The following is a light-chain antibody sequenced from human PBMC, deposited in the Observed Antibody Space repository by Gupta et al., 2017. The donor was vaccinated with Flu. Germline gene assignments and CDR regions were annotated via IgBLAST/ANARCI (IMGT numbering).Light chain of an antibody. Sequence: PSSLSASVGDRVTIACRASQSIINYLNWYQQKPGKAPILLIYNASSAQSGVPSTFSGSGSGTDFTLTISMLQPEDFAAYYCQQTDNTSWTFGQGTKVEVK. CDR2: NAS. CDR1: QSIINY. V-gene: IGKV1-39*01. CDR3: QQTDNTSWT. J-gene: IGKJ1*01.